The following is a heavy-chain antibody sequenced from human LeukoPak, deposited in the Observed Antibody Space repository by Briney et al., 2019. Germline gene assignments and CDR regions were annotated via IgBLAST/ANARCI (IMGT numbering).Heavy chain of an antibody. CDR3: ARECSGGSCYFNYYGMDV. CDR1: GFTFSSYE. CDR2: ISSSGSTI. V-gene: IGHV3-48*03. D-gene: IGHD2-15*01. J-gene: IGHJ6*04. Sequence: GGSLRLSCAASGFTFSSYEMNWVRQAPGKGLEWVSYISSSGSTIYYADSVKGRFTISRDNAKNSLYLQMNSLRAEDTAVYYCARECSGGSCYFNYYGMDVWGNGTTVTVSS.